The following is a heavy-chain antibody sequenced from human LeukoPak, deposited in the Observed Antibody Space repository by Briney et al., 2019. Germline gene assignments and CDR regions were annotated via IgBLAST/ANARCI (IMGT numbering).Heavy chain of an antibody. CDR3: ARVAAPGVYFDY. J-gene: IGHJ4*02. V-gene: IGHV3-74*01. D-gene: IGHD2-15*01. CDR2: INSDGSIT. Sequence: PGGSLRLSCAASGFTFSSYWMHWVRRGPGKGLVWVSRINSDGSITIYADSVKGRYTISRDNAKNTLYLQMNSLRAEDTAVYYCARVAAPGVYFDYWGRGTLVTVSS. CDR1: GFTFSSYW.